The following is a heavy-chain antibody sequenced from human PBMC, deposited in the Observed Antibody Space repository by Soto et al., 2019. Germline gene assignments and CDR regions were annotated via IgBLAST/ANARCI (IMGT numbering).Heavy chain of an antibody. Sequence: ASVKVSCKASGYTFTSYGISWVRQAPGQGLEWMGWISAYNGNTNYAQKLQGRVTMTTDTSTSTAYMELRSLRSDDTAVYYCATGGAYSSPYYYYGMDVWGQGTTVTVSS. CDR2: ISAYNGNT. CDR3: ATGGAYSSPYYYYGMDV. J-gene: IGHJ6*02. D-gene: IGHD6-13*01. V-gene: IGHV1-18*01. CDR1: GYTFTSYG.